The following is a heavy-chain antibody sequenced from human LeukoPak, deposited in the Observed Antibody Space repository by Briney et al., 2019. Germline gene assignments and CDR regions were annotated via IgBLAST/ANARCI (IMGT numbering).Heavy chain of an antibody. V-gene: IGHV3-23*01. J-gene: IGHJ4*02. CDR1: GFTFSSYA. CDR3: ATGRSCTTCYLPDY. Sequence: GGSLRLSCAASGFTFSSYAMSWVRQAPGKGLEWVSAISGSGGSTYYADSVKGRFTISRDNAKNSLYLQMNSLRAEDTAVYHCATGRSCTTCYLPDYWGQGTLVTVSS. CDR2: ISGSGGST. D-gene: IGHD2-2*01.